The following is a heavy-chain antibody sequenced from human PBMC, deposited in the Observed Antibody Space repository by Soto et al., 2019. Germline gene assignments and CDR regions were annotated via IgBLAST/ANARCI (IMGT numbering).Heavy chain of an antibody. CDR3: AKDGSYYYDSSGYPGPVDY. D-gene: IGHD3-22*01. CDR2: ISGSGGST. J-gene: IGHJ4*02. V-gene: IGHV3-23*01. CDR1: GFTFSSYA. Sequence: EVQLLESGGGLVQPGGSLRLSCAASGFTFSSYAMSWVRQAPGKGLEWVSAISGSGGSTYYADSVKGRFTISRDNSKNTLYLQMNSLGAEDTAVYYCAKDGSYYYDSSGYPGPVDYWGQGTLVTVSS.